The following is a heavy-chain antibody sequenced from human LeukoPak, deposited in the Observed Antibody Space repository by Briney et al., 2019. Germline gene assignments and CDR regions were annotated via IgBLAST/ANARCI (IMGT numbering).Heavy chain of an antibody. CDR1: GGSISSDY. D-gene: IGHD6-19*01. V-gene: IGHV4-59*08. CDR2: IYYSGSA. Sequence: PSETPSLTCTVSGGSISSDYWSWIRQPPRKGLEWIWYIYYSGSANYNPSLKSRVTISVDTSKNQFSLKLSSVTAADTAVYYCARASGGWYGEIIDYWGQGTLVTVSS. CDR3: ARASGGWYGEIIDY. J-gene: IGHJ4*02.